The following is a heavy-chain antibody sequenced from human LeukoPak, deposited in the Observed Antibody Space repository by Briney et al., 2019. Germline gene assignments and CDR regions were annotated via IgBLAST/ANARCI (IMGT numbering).Heavy chain of an antibody. Sequence: PGGSLRLSCAASGFTFSDYYMSWIRQAPGKGLEWVSYISSSGSTIYYADSVKGRFTISRDNAKNSLYLQMNSLRAEDTAVYYCARAGQWLVRGARHNWFDPWGQGTLVTVSS. CDR2: ISSSGSTI. CDR3: ARAGQWLVRGARHNWFDP. CDR1: GFTFSDYY. D-gene: IGHD6-19*01. V-gene: IGHV3-11*04. J-gene: IGHJ5*02.